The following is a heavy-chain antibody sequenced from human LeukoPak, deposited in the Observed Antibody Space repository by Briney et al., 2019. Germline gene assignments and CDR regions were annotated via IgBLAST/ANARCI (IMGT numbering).Heavy chain of an antibody. Sequence: ASVKVSCKASGYTFTTYAMNWVRQAPGQGLEWMGWINTNTGNPTYAQAFTGRFVFSLDTSVNTAYLQISSLKAEDTAIYYCVRDGPAAYAWGQGSMVIVSS. D-gene: IGHD3-16*01. CDR1: GYTFTTYA. V-gene: IGHV7-4-1*02. CDR2: INTNTGNP. J-gene: IGHJ4*02. CDR3: VRDGPAAYA.